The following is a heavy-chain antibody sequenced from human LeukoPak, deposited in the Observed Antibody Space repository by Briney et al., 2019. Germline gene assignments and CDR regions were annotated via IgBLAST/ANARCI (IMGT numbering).Heavy chain of an antibody. D-gene: IGHD3-22*01. V-gene: IGHV1-3*01. Sequence: ASVKVSCKASGYSFIRYAMHWVRQAPGQRLEWMGWINAGNGNTKYSQKFQGRVTITRDTSASTAYMELSSLRSEDTAVYYCAREGGDSSGYYFDYWGQGTLVTVSS. CDR2: INAGNGNT. J-gene: IGHJ4*02. CDR3: AREGGDSSGYYFDY. CDR1: GYSFIRYA.